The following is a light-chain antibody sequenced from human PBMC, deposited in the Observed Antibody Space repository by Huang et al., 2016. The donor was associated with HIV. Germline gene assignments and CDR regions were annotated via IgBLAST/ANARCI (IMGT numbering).Light chain of an antibody. Sequence: DIQMTQSPSSLSASVGDRVTITCRASQSFNTYLNWYQHKPGKAPKLLIYAASSLQSGGPSRFSGSGSGPDFTLTISSLQPEDFATYYCQQSDSTTLTFGGGTKVEIK. CDR2: AAS. CDR1: QSFNTY. CDR3: QQSDSTTLT. V-gene: IGKV1-39*01. J-gene: IGKJ4*01.